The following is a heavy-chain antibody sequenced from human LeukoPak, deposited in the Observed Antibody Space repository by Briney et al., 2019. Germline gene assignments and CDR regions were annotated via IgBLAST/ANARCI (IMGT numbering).Heavy chain of an antibody. CDR2: ISGSGSST. V-gene: IGHV3-23*01. J-gene: IGHJ4*02. CDR3: AKDLSSGWYGY. CDR1: GFTFSSYA. Sequence: GGSLRLSCAASGFTFSSYAMSWVRQVPGKGLEWVSAISGSGSSTYYTDSVKGRFTISRDNSKNTLYLQMNSLRAEDTAVYYCAKDLSSGWYGYWGQGTLVTVSS. D-gene: IGHD6-19*01.